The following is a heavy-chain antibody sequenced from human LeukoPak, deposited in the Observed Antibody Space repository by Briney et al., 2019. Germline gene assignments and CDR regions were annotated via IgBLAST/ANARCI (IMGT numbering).Heavy chain of an antibody. V-gene: IGHV3-7*01. J-gene: IGHJ4*02. D-gene: IGHD5-12*01. Sequence: GGSLRLSCVASGFTFSDYWMSWVRQAPGMGLEWVANIETDGDEKNYVDSVKGRFTISRDNARNSLYLQMSSLRVEDKAVYYCARDIPSGFYTPDYWGRGTLVTVSS. CDR1: GFTFSDYW. CDR3: ARDIPSGFYTPDY. CDR2: IETDGDEK.